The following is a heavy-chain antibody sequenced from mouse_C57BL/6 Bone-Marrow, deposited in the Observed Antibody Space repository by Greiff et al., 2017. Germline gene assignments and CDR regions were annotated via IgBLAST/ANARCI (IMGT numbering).Heavy chain of an antibody. CDR2: IDPSDSYT. J-gene: IGHJ4*01. D-gene: IGHD2-3*01. V-gene: IGHV1-50*01. CDR1: GYTFTSYW. Sequence: QVQLQQPGAELVKPGASVKLSCKASGYTFTSYWMQWVKQRPGQGLEWIGEIDPSDSYTNYNQKFKGKATLTVDTSSSTAYMPLSSLTSEDSAVYYCARDGYYGLYAMDYWGQGTSVTVSS. CDR3: ARDGYYGLYAMDY.